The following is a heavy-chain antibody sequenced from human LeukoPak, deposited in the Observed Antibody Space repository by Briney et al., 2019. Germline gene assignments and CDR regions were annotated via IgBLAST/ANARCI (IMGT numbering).Heavy chain of an antibody. V-gene: IGHV4-59*08. D-gene: IGHD6-19*01. Sequence: SETLSLTCIVSGGSISSYSWNWIRQSPGKGLEWVGYISHSGTTSYNSSLKSRVTISIDTSKNQLSLKLTSVTAADTAVYYCARWDDSAWGFGNWGLGTLITVSS. CDR2: ISHSGTT. CDR3: ARWDDSAWGFGN. J-gene: IGHJ4*02. CDR1: GGSISSYS.